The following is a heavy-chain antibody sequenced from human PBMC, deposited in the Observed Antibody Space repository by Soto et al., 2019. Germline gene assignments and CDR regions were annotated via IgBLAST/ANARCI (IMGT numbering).Heavy chain of an antibody. CDR3: ARGRAFDI. V-gene: IGHV3-30-3*01. J-gene: IGHJ3*02. CDR2: ISYDGSNK. CDR1: GFTFSSYA. Sequence: QVQLVESGGGVVQPGRSLRLSCAASGFTFSSYAMHWVRQAPGKGLEWVAVISYDGSNKYYADSVKGRFTISRDNSKNTLYLQMNSLRAEDTAVYYCARGRAFDIWCQGTMVTVSS.